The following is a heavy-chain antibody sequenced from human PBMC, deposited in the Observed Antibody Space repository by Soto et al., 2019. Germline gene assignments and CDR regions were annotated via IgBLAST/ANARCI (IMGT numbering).Heavy chain of an antibody. Sequence: PSETLSLTCTVSGGSISNGGYYWSWIRQHPGKGLEWIGHIYNSGSTNYNPSLRSRVTISVDTSRNQFSLKVSSVTAADTAVYFCARGPTIRPASLWGPEYYYYMDVWGNGTTVTVSS. D-gene: IGHD3-16*01. CDR2: IYNSGST. V-gene: IGHV4-61*08. J-gene: IGHJ6*03. CDR1: GGSISNGGYY. CDR3: ARGPTIRPASLWGPEYYYYMDV.